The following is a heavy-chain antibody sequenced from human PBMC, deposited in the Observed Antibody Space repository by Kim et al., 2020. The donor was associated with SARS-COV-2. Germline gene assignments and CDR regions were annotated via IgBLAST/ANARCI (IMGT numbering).Heavy chain of an antibody. CDR2: YI. J-gene: IGHJ4*02. CDR3: ARFKQLTFF. V-gene: IGHV3-21*01. D-gene: IGHD6-19*01. Sequence: YIYYADSVRGRFPISRDNAKNSMSLQMNSLRAEDTAVYYCARFKQLTFFWGQGTLVTVSS.